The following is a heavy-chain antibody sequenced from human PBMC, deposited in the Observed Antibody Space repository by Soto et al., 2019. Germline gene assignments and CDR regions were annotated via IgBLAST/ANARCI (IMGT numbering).Heavy chain of an antibody. D-gene: IGHD6-25*01. J-gene: IGHJ4*02. Sequence: QVQLQQWGAGLLKPSETLSLNCAVTGGSLSGYYWSWIRQPPGKGLEWIGEVKDGGHTNYSPSLRARLTISSDTSNNHPSLRLNSVTAAATGVYYCARGQEGAAATHWDQGSLVTVSS. CDR2: VKDGGHT. CDR3: ARGQEGAAATH. V-gene: IGHV4-34*01. CDR1: GGSLSGYY.